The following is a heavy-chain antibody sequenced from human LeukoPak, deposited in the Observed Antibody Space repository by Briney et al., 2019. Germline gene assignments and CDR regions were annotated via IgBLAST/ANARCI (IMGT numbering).Heavy chain of an antibody. J-gene: IGHJ4*02. CDR1: GFTFSSYA. CDR2: ISYDGSNK. CDR3: ARIGCSSTSCYKESGY. Sequence: PGRSLRLSCAASGFTFSSYATHWVRQAPGKGLEWVAVISYDGSNKYYADSVKGRFTISRDNSKNTLYLQMNSLRAEDTAVYYCARIGCSSTSCYKESGYWGQGTLVTVSS. D-gene: IGHD2-2*02. V-gene: IGHV3-30*04.